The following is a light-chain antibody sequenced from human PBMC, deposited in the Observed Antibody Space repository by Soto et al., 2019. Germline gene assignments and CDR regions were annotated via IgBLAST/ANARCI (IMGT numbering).Light chain of an antibody. CDR1: QSVSSY. J-gene: IGKJ4*01. V-gene: IGKV3-11*01. CDR3: QHYGSSPGLT. Sequence: EIVLTQSPATLSLSPGERATLSCRASQSVSSYLAWYQQKPGQAPRLLIYDASNRATGIPARFSASGSGTDFTLTISRLESEDSAVYYCQHYGSSPGLTFGGGTKVDIK. CDR2: DAS.